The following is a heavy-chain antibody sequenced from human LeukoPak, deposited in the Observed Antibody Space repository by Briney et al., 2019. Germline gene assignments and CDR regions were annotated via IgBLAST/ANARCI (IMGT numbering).Heavy chain of an antibody. CDR3: ARDPTTTGYSSGWLTFFDY. D-gene: IGHD6-19*01. V-gene: IGHV3-20*04. Sequence: GGSLRLSCAASGFTFDDYGMSWVRQAPGKGLEWVSGINWNGGSTGYADSVKGRFTISRDNAKNSLYLQMNSLRAEDTALYYCARDPTTTGYSSGWLTFFDYWGQGTLVTVSS. J-gene: IGHJ4*02. CDR2: INWNGGST. CDR1: GFTFDDYG.